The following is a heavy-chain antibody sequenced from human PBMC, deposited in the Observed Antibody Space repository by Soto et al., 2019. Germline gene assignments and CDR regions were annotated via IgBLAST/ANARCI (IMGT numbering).Heavy chain of an antibody. J-gene: IGHJ4*02. Sequence: ASVKVSCKASGYTFTGYYMHWVRQAPGQGLEWMGWINPNSGGTNYAQKFQGWVTMTRDTSISTAYMELSRLRSDDTAVYYCARSRYSSGYLHLLYDWGQGTLVTVSS. CDR1: GYTFTGYY. CDR2: INPNSGGT. CDR3: ARSRYSSGYLHLLYD. D-gene: IGHD6-25*01. V-gene: IGHV1-2*04.